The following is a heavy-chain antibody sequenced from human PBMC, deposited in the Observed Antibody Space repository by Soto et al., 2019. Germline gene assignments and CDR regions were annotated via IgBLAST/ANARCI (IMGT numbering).Heavy chain of an antibody. CDR1: GDSVSSNSAA. J-gene: IGHJ6*02. CDR2: TYYRSKWYN. V-gene: IGHV6-1*01. Sequence: SPTLSLTCAISGDSVSSNSAAWNWIRQSPSRGLEWLGRTYYRSKWYNDYAVSVKSRITINPDTSKNQFSLQLNSVTPEDTAVYYCARDEWLAYYYHYGMDVWGQGTTVTVSS. D-gene: IGHD6-19*01. CDR3: ARDEWLAYYYHYGMDV.